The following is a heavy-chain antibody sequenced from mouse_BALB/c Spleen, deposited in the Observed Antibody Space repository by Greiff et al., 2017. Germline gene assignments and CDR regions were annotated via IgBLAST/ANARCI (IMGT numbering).Heavy chain of an antibody. V-gene: IGHV1-7*01. D-gene: IGHD2-4*01. J-gene: IGHJ3*01. Sequence: QVQLQQSGAELAKPGASVKMSCKASGYTFTSYWMHWVKQRPGQGLEWIGYINPSTGYTEYNQKFKDKATLTADKSSSTAYMQLSSLTSEDSAVYYCARPTDYDYDWFAYWGQGTLVTVSA. CDR3: ARPTDYDYDWFAY. CDR2: INPSTGYT. CDR1: GYTFTSYW.